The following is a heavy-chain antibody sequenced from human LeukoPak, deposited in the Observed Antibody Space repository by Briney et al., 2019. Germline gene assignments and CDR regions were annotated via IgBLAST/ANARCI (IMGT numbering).Heavy chain of an antibody. CDR1: GFIFSSYW. CDR2: IKQDGSEK. V-gene: IGHV3-7*01. D-gene: IGHD3-3*01. Sequence: GGSLRLSCAASGFIFSSYWMSWVRQAPGKGLKWVANIKQDGSEKYYVDSVKGRFTISRDNAKNSLYLQMNSLRAEDTAVYYCARDAYYDFWSGYPRYFDYWGQGTLVTVSS. J-gene: IGHJ4*02. CDR3: ARDAYYDFWSGYPRYFDY.